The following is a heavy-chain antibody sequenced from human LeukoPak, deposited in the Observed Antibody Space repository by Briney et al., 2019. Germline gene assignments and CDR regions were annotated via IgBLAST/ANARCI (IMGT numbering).Heavy chain of an antibody. Sequence: ASVKVSCKASGGTFSSYAISWLRQAPGQGLEWMGGIIPIFGTANYAQKFQGRVTITADESTSTAYMELSSLRSEDTPAYYCARAAQHYYDSSGRSYFDYWGQGTLVTVSS. J-gene: IGHJ4*02. CDR3: ARAAQHYYDSSGRSYFDY. D-gene: IGHD3-22*01. CDR2: IIPIFGTA. CDR1: GGTFSSYA. V-gene: IGHV1-69*13.